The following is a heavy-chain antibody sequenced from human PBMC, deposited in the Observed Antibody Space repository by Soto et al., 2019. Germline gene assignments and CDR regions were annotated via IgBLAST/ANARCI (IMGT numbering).Heavy chain of an antibody. CDR1: GGSISSDY. CDR2: IYYSAST. D-gene: IGHD2-21*02. Sequence: PSETLSLTCTVSGGSISSDYWSWIRHPPGKGLEWIGYIYYSASTNYSPSLKSRVTISVDTSKNQFSLNLSSVTAADTAVYYCARHLPYCGGDCYSLDYWGQGTLVTVS. V-gene: IGHV4-59*08. CDR3: ARHLPYCGGDCYSLDY. J-gene: IGHJ4*02.